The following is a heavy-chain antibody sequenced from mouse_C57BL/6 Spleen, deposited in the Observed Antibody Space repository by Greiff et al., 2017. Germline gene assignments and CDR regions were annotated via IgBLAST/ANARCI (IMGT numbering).Heavy chain of an antibody. Sequence: VQLQQSGAELVKPGASVKLSCTASGFNIKDYYMHWVKQRPEQGLEWIGRIDPEDGDTKYAPKFQGKATITADTSSNTAYLQLSSLTSEDTAVYYYARSGVYDYYCDYWGQGTTLTVSS. CDR1: GFNIKDYY. D-gene: IGHD2-4*01. V-gene: IGHV14-2*01. CDR3: ARSGVYDYYCDY. CDR2: IDPEDGDT. J-gene: IGHJ2*01.